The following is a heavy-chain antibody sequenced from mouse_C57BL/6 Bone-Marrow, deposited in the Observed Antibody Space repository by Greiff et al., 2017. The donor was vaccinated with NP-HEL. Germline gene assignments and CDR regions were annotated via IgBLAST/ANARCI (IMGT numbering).Heavy chain of an antibody. CDR3: ARDGDGYYVGNYFDY. CDR2: ISDGGSYT. CDR1: GFTFSSYA. Sequence: DVMLVESGGGLVKPGGSLKLSCAASGFTFSSYAMSWVRQTPEKRLEWVATISDGGSYTYYPDNVKGRFTISRDNAKNNLYLQMSHLKSEDTAMYYCARDGDGYYVGNYFDYWGKGTTLTVSS. J-gene: IGHJ2*01. V-gene: IGHV5-4*01. D-gene: IGHD2-3*01.